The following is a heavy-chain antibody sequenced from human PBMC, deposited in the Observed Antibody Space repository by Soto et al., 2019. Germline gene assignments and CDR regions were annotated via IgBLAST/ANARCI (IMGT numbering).Heavy chain of an antibody. CDR2: FRSSGDGGTT. J-gene: IGHJ4*02. CDR3: AKKVNSGPGSQYFDY. V-gene: IGHV3-23*01. D-gene: IGHD3-10*01. Sequence: LRLSCAASGFTFSSYSMSWVRQAPGKGLEWVSGFRSSGDGGTTYYADSVKGRFTISRDNSKNTLFLQMNSLRAEDTAIYYCAKKVNSGPGSQYFDYWGQGTLVTVSS. CDR1: GFTFSSYS.